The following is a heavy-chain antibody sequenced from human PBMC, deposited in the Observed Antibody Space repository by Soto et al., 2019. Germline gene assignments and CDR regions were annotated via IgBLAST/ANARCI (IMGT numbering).Heavy chain of an antibody. CDR2: FRSSGDGGTT. J-gene: IGHJ4*02. CDR3: AKKVNSGPGSQYFDY. V-gene: IGHV3-23*01. D-gene: IGHD3-10*01. Sequence: LRLSCAASGFTFSSYSMSWVRQAPGKGLEWVSGFRSSGDGGTTYYADSVKGRFTISRDNSKNTLFLQMNSLRAEDTAIYYCAKKVNSGPGSQYFDYWGQGTLVTVSS. CDR1: GFTFSSYS.